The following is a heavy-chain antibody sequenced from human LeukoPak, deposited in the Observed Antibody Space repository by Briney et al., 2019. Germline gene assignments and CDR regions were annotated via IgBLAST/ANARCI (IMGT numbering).Heavy chain of an antibody. V-gene: IGHV3-23*01. CDR2: ISGSGGST. J-gene: IGHJ4*02. CDR3: ALEMATISSFDY. CDR1: GFTFSSYA. Sequence: GGSLRLSCAASGFTFSSYAMSWVRQAPRKGLEWVSAISGSGGSTYYADSVKGRFTISRDNSKNTLYLQMNSLRAEDTAVYYVALEMATISSFDYWGQGTLVTVSS. D-gene: IGHD5-24*01.